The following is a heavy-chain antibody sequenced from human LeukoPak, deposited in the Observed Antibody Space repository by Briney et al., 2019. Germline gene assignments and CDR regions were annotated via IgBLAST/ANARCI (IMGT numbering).Heavy chain of an antibody. J-gene: IGHJ4*02. Sequence: GGSLRLSCAASGFTFSDYYMSWVRQAPGKGLEWVSAISGSGGNTYYADSVKGRFTISRDYSKNTLYLQMNSLRAEDTAVYYCARAEPYCTNGVCYQGDYWGQGTLVTVSS. D-gene: IGHD2-8*01. CDR1: GFTFSDYY. V-gene: IGHV3-23*01. CDR3: ARAEPYCTNGVCYQGDY. CDR2: ISGSGGNT.